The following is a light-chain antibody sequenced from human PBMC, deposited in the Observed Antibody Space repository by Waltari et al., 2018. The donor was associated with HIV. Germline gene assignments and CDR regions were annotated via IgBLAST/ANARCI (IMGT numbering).Light chain of an antibody. Sequence: SALTQPASVSGSPGPSITISCTATSSDVGSSNLVSWYPQYPGKAPKLMIYEFNKRPSGISNRFSGSKSGNTASLTISGLQAEDEADYYCCSYAGSRRVFGTGTKVTVL. V-gene: IGLV2-23*02. CDR3: CSYAGSRRV. CDR2: EFN. CDR1: SSDVGSSNL. J-gene: IGLJ1*01.